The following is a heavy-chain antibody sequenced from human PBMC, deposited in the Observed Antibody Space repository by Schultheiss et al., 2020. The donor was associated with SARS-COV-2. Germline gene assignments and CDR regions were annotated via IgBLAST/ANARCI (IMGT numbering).Heavy chain of an antibody. D-gene: IGHD2-2*01. CDR3: ATDRSENCSSTSCTFPRDYYYGMDV. CDR1: GYTFTGYY. V-gene: IGHV1-2*02. Sequence: ASVKVSCKASGYTFTGYYMHWVRQAPGQGLEWMGWINPNSGGTNYAQKFQGRVTMTEDTSTDTAYMELSSLRSEDTAVYYCATDRSENCSSTSCTFPRDYYYGMDVWGQGTTVTVSS. CDR2: INPNSGGT. J-gene: IGHJ6*02.